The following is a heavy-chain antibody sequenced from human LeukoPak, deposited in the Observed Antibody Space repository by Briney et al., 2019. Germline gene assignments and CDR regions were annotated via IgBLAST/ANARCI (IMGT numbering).Heavy chain of an antibody. Sequence: GGSLRLSCATSGFSLSRNGMHWVRQAPGKGLEWVSGISWNSGSIGYADSVKGRFTISRDNAKNSLYLQMNSLRAEDTALYYCAKDISLGGSYYNDAFDIWGQGTMVTVSS. CDR1: GFSLSRNG. J-gene: IGHJ3*02. D-gene: IGHD1-26*01. CDR3: AKDISLGGSYYNDAFDI. CDR2: ISWNSGSI. V-gene: IGHV3-9*01.